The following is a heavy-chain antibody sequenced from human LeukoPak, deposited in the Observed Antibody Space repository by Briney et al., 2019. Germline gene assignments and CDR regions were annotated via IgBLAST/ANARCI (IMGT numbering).Heavy chain of an antibody. CDR2: ISSRGTII. CDR1: GFTFSDYT. J-gene: IGHJ4*02. Sequence: GGSLRLSCAASGFTFSDYTMIWVRQAPGKGLEWVSYISSRGTIIHYADSVKGRFTISRDDAKNSLYLQMSDLRDEDTAVYYCASPLGDLADYWGQGTLVTVSS. CDR3: ASPLGDLADY. V-gene: IGHV3-48*02.